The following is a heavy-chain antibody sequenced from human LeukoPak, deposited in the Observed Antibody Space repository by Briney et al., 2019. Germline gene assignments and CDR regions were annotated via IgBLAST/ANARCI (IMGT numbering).Heavy chain of an antibody. CDR3: ARVVLLWFGEPQTFDI. V-gene: IGHV4-59*08. J-gene: IGHJ3*02. CDR2: IYYSGST. D-gene: IGHD3-10*01. Sequence: SETLSLTCTVSGGSISSYYWSWIRQPPGRGLEWIGYIYYSGSTNYNPSLKSRVTISVDTSKNQFSLKLSSVTAADTAVYYCARVVLLWFGEPQTFDIWGRGTMVTVSS. CDR1: GGSISSYY.